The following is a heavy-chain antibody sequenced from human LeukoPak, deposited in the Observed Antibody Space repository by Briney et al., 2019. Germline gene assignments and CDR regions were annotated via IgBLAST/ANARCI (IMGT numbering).Heavy chain of an antibody. CDR1: GGSISSYY. J-gene: IGHJ3*02. Sequence: SETLSLTCTVSGGSISSYYWSWIRQPPGKGLEWIGYIYYSGSTNYNPSLRSRVTISVDMSKNQFSLKLNSVTAADTAVYYCAGAPPLLYSSSSLGAFDIWGQGTMVTVSS. V-gene: IGHV4-59*01. CDR2: IYYSGST. CDR3: AGAPPLLYSSSSLGAFDI. D-gene: IGHD6-13*01.